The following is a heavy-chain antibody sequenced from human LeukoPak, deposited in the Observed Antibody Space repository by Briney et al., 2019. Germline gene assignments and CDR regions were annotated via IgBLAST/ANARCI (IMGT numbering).Heavy chain of an antibody. CDR3: ARDGGFGELLY. CDR1: GGSISSYY. V-gene: IGHV4-59*01. Sequence: SETLSLTCTVSGGSISSYYWSWIRQPPGKGLEWIGYIYYSGSTNYNPSLKSRVTISVDTSKNQFSLKLSSVTAADTAVYYCARDGGFGELLYWGQGTLVTVSS. D-gene: IGHD3-10*01. J-gene: IGHJ4*02. CDR2: IYYSGST.